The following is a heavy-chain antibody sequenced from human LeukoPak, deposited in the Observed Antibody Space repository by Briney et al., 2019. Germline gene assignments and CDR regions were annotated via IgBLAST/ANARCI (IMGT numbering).Heavy chain of an antibody. V-gene: IGHV7-4-1*02. CDR1: GYTFTRYA. J-gene: IGHJ4*02. D-gene: IGHD5-24*01. CDR3: ARHDNDGDFDY. Sequence: ASVKVSCKASGYTFTRYAINWLRQAPGQGLEWMGWINMYTANPAYAQGFTERFVFSLDTSVTTAYLQISNLETEDTAVYYCARHDNDGDFDYWGQGTLVTVSS. CDR2: INMYTANP.